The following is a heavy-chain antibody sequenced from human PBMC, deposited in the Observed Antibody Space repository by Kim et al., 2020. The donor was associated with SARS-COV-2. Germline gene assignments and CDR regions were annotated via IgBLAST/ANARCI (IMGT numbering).Heavy chain of an antibody. CDR3: ARVGGLLWFGELLFNYYGRDV. J-gene: IGHJ6*02. V-gene: IGHV3-11*04. Sequence: GGSLRLSCAASGFTFSDYYMSWIRQAPGKGLEWVSYISSSGSTIYYADSVKGRFTISRDNAKNSLYLQMNSLRAEDTAVYYCARVGGLLWFGELLFNYYGRDVWGQETTVTGSS. CDR2: ISSSGSTI. D-gene: IGHD3-10*01. CDR1: GFTFSDYY.